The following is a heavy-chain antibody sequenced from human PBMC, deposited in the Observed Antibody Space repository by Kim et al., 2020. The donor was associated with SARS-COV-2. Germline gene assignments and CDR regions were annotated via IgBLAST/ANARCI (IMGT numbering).Heavy chain of an antibody. D-gene: IGHD6-13*01. CDR1: GFTFSSYA. V-gene: IGHV3-23*03. Sequence: GGSLRLSCAASGFTFSSYAMSWVRQAPGKGLEWVSVIYSGGSSTYYADSVKGRFTISRDNSKNTLYLQMNSLRAEDTAVYYCAKALGKRIPAFPLQLVFDYWGQGTLVTVSS. CDR3: AKALGKRIPAFPLQLVFDY. CDR2: IYSGGSST. J-gene: IGHJ4*02.